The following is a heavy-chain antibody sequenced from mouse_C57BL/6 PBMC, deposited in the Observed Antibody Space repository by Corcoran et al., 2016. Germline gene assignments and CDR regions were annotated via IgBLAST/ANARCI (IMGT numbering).Heavy chain of an antibody. CDR2: INTYSGVP. CDR1: GYTFTTYG. CDR3: ARDSNWYYDV. V-gene: IGHV9-3*01. Sequence: QIQLVQSGPELKKPGETVKISCKASGYTFTTYGMSWVKQAPGKGLKWMGWINTYSGVPTYADDFKGRFAFSLETSARTAYLQINNLKNEDTATYFCARDSNWYYDVWGTGTTVTVSS. J-gene: IGHJ1*03. D-gene: IGHD2-5*01.